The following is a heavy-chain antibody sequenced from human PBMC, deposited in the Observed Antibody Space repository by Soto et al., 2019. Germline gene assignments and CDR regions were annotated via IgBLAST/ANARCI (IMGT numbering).Heavy chain of an antibody. V-gene: IGHV1-69*02. D-gene: IGHD5-18*01. CDR2: IIPILGIA. CDR3: ASEATANPYYYYYMDV. J-gene: IGHJ6*03. Sequence: QVQLVQSGAEVKKPGSSVKVSCKASGGTFSSYTISWVRQAPGQGLEWMGRIIPILGIANYAQKFQGRVTITADKSTSTAYMELSSLRSEDTAVYYCASEATANPYYYYYMDVWGKGTTVTVSS. CDR1: GGTFSSYT.